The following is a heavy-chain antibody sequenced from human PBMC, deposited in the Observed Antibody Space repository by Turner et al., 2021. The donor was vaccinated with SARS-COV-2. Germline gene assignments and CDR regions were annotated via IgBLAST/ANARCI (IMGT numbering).Heavy chain of an antibody. CDR3: ARDILSGPIFDF. CDR1: DGSITTYSYY. D-gene: IGHD3-9*01. Sequence: QLQLQESGPGLVKPSETLSLTCTVSDGSITTYSYYWGWIRQPPGKGLEWIGSIHYTGITYYIPSLKSRVTMSIDTSKNQFSLKLSSVTAADTAVYYCARDILSGPIFDFWAQGTLITVSS. J-gene: IGHJ4*02. CDR2: IHYTGIT. V-gene: IGHV4-39*01.